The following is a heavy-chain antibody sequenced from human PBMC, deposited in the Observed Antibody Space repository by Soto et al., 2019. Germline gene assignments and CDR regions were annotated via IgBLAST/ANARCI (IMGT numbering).Heavy chain of an antibody. CDR1: GGTFSIYT. J-gene: IGHJ3*01. Sequence: QVQLVQSGAEVKRPGSSINISCKASGGTFSIYTVSWVRQAPGQGLEWMGRFIPMIGTANYAQYFQGRVTIRADKFTTTAYMELSSLPPQDTALYYRTIVAVTLAPARPAAFAVWGQGAGVTVS. D-gene: IGHD2-21*02. V-gene: IGHV1-69*08. CDR3: TIVAVTLAPARPAAFAV. CDR2: FIPMIGTA.